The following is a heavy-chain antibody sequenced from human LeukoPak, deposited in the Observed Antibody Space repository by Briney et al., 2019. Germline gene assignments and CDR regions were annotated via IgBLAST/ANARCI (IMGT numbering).Heavy chain of an antibody. J-gene: IGHJ5*02. CDR2: IYYSGST. CDR1: GGSISSYY. Sequence: SETLSLTCTVSGGSISSYYWSWSRQPPGKGLEWIGYIYYSGSTNYNPSLKSRVTISVDTSKNQFSLKLSSVTAADTAVYYCARGHYDILTYDGNWFDPWGQGTLVTVSS. CDR3: ARGHYDILTYDGNWFDP. V-gene: IGHV4-59*01. D-gene: IGHD3-9*01.